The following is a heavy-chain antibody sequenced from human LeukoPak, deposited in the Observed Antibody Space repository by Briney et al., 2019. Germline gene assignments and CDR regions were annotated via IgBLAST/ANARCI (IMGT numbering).Heavy chain of an antibody. Sequence: ASVKVSCKASGYTFTGYYMHWVRQAPGQRLEWMGWINPNSGGTNYAQKFQGRVTMTRDTSISTAYMELSRLRSDDTAVYYCARVEMATLKNGMDVWGQGTTVTVSS. J-gene: IGHJ6*02. CDR3: ARVEMATLKNGMDV. CDR1: GYTFTGYY. CDR2: INPNSGGT. D-gene: IGHD5-24*01. V-gene: IGHV1-2*02.